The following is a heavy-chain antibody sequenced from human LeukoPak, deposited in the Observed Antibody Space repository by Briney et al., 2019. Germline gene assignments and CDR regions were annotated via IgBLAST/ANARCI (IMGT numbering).Heavy chain of an antibody. CDR1: GFNFNTYA. V-gene: IGHV3-23*01. D-gene: IGHD2-2*01. J-gene: IGHJ5*01. Sequence: GGSLRLSCAVSGFNFNTYAMSWVRQTPGEGLEWVSAISGSGDNTYYADSVKGRFTISRDNSKKTVYLQMNSLRDEDTAVYYCAKEGICSSSSCLHALFDSRGQGTLVTVSS. CDR3: AKEGICSSSSCLHALFDS. CDR2: ISGSGDNT.